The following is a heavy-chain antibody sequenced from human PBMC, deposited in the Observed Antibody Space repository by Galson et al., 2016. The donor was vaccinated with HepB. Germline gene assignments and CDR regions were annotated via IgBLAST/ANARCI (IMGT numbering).Heavy chain of an antibody. V-gene: IGHV3-64D*06. D-gene: IGHD3-3*01. Sequence: LSCAASGFPFSSYAMYWVRQAPGKGLEFVSAITIYGGRTHYADSVKGRFTISRDDSKNTLNLQMSRLRTEDTAVYYCVRGRVNDFWSGYTERATHYFDSWGQGNLVTVSS. CDR3: VRGRVNDFWSGYTERATHYFDS. J-gene: IGHJ4*02. CDR2: ITIYGGRT. CDR1: GFPFSSYA.